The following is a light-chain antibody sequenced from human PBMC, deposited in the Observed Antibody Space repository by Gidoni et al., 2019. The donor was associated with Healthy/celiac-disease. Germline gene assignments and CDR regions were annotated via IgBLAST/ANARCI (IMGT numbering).Light chain of an antibody. J-gene: IGLJ2*01. CDR1: KVGDKY. V-gene: IGLV3-1*01. CDR2: QDS. Sequence: YELTQPPSVSMAPGQTASITCSGDKVGDKYACWYQQKPGQSPVLVIYQDSKRPSGIPERFSGSNSGNTATLTISGTQAMDEADYYCQAWDSSTKVFGGGTKLTVL. CDR3: QAWDSSTKV.